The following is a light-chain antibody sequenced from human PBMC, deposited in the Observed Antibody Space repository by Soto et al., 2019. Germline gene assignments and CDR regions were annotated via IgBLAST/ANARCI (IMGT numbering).Light chain of an antibody. CDR1: SSDVGGYNY. CDR3: SSYSSVTTLWV. J-gene: IGLJ3*02. Sequence: QSVLTQPASVSGSPGQSITIPCTGTSSDVGGYNYVSWYQQHPGKAPKLIIYEVSNRPSGVSNRFSGSKSGNTASLTDSGLQAEDEADYYCSSYSSVTTLWVFGGGTKLTVL. V-gene: IGLV2-14*01. CDR2: EVS.